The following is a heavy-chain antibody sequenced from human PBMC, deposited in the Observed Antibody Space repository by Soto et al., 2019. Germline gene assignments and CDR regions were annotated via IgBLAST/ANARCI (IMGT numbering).Heavy chain of an antibody. V-gene: IGHV5-51*01. J-gene: IGHJ5*02. Sequence: GESLKISCQGSGYTFTSYRIGWVRQMPGKGLELMGIIYPGDSDTRYSPSFQGQVTISADKSISTAYLQWSSLKASDTAMYYCARRDGSGWNWFDPWGQGTLVTVSS. CDR3: ARRDGSGWNWFDP. D-gene: IGHD6-19*01. CDR1: GYTFTSYR. CDR2: IYPGDSDT.